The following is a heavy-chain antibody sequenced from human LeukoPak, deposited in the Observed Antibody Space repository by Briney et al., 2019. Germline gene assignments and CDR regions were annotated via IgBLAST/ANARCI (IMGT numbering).Heavy chain of an antibody. CDR1: GYTFTSYG. Sequence: ASVKVSCKASGYTFTSYGISWVRQAPGQGLEWMGWISAYNGNTNYAQKLQGRVTMTTDTSTSTAYVELRSLRSDDTAVYYCARVERWLQSPDYWGQGTLVTVSS. CDR2: ISAYNGNT. V-gene: IGHV1-18*01. D-gene: IGHD5-24*01. J-gene: IGHJ4*02. CDR3: ARVERWLQSPDY.